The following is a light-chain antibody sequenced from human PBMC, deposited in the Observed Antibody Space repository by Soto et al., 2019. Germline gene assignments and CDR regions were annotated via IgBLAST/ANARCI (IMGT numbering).Light chain of an antibody. CDR3: CSYAGSYTWV. Sequence: QSALTQPRSVSGSPGQSVTISCTGTSSDVGGYNYVSWYQQHPGKAPKFMIYDVSKRPSGVPDRFSGSKSGNTASLTISGLQAEDEADSYCCSYAGSYTWVFGGGPKLTVL. J-gene: IGLJ3*02. CDR2: DVS. V-gene: IGLV2-11*01. CDR1: SSDVGGYNY.